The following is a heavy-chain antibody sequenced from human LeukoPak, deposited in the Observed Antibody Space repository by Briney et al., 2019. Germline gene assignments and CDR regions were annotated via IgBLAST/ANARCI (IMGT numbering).Heavy chain of an antibody. CDR2: IKPDGSEK. V-gene: IGHV3-7*01. Sequence: GGSLRLSCAASGFTFNNYWMTWVRQAPGRGLVWVANIKPDGSEKYYVDSVKGRFTISRDNAKNSLYLQMNNLRAEDTAVYYCASPEWLPDSIDIWGQGTMVTVSS. CDR3: ASPEWLPDSIDI. D-gene: IGHD3-3*01. J-gene: IGHJ3*02. CDR1: GFTFNNYW.